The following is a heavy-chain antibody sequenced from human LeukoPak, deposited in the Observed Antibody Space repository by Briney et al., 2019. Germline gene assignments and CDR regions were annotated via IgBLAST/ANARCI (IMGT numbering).Heavy chain of an antibody. CDR2: MNPNSGNT. Sequence: ASVKVSCKASGYTFTSCDINWVRQATGQGLEWMGWMNPNSGNTGYAQKFQGRVTITRNTSISTAYMELSSLRSEDTAVYYCARGRMGAKGDFDYWGQGTLVTVSS. J-gene: IGHJ4*02. V-gene: IGHV1-8*03. CDR1: GYTFTSCD. CDR3: ARGRMGAKGDFDY. D-gene: IGHD1-26*01.